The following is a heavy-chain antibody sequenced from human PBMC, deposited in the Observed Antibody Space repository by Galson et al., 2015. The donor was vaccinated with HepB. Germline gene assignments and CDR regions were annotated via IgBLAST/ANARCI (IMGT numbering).Heavy chain of an antibody. CDR1: GFTFSSYA. CDR3: ARDEAIRITMVRGVVVEEGYYYGMDV. D-gene: IGHD3-10*01. J-gene: IGHJ6*02. V-gene: IGHV3-64*01. CDR2: ISSNGGST. Sequence: SLRLSCAASGFTFSSYAMHWVRQAPGKGLEYVSAISSNGGSTYYANSVKGRFIISRDNSKNTLYLQMGSLRAEDMAVYYCARDEAIRITMVRGVVVEEGYYYGMDVWGQGTTVTVSS.